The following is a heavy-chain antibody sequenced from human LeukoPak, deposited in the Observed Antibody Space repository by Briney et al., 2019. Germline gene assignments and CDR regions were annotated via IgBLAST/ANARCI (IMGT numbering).Heavy chain of an antibody. V-gene: IGHV4-34*01. CDR3: ARGRSVGYCSSTSCRPKKYYYYMDV. J-gene: IGHJ6*03. CDR1: GGSFSGYY. D-gene: IGHD2-2*01. CDR2: INHSGST. Sequence: SETLSLTCAVYGGSFSGYYWSWIRQPPGKGLEWIGEINHSGSTNYNPSLKSRVTVSVDTSKNQFSLELSSVTAADTAVYYCARGRSVGYCSSTSCRPKKYYYYMDVWGKGTTVTVSS.